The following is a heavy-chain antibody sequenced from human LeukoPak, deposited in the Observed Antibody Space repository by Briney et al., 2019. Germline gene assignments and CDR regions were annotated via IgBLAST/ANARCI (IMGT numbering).Heavy chain of an antibody. CDR3: AGDGFSGPPYSSGWQINWFDP. D-gene: IGHD6-19*01. CDR2: ISSSSSYI. J-gene: IGHJ5*02. CDR1: GFTFSSYS. Sequence: GGSLRLSCAASGFTFSSYSMNWVRQAPGKGLEWVSSISSSSSYIYYADSVKGRFTISRDNAKNSLYLQMNSLRAEDTAVYYCAGDGFSGPPYSSGWQINWFDPWGQGTLVTVSS. V-gene: IGHV3-21*01.